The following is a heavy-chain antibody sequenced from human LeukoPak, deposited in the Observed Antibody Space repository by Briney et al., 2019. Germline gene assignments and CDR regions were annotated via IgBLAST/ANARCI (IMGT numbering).Heavy chain of an antibody. CDR3: ARSQGYSYGSSY. CDR2: IVPILGTA. CDR1: GGSFGRYA. D-gene: IGHD5-18*01. J-gene: IGHJ4*02. V-gene: IGHV1-69*13. Sequence: ASVKVSCKAPGGSFGRYAISWVRQAPGQGLEWMGGIVPILGTANYAQKSQGRVTITADDSTGTAYMELTSLRSADTAVYYCARSQGYSYGSSYWGQGTLVTVSS.